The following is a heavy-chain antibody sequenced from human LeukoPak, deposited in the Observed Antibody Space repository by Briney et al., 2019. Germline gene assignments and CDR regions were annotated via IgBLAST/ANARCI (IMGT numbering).Heavy chain of an antibody. CDR3: ARAGGVLGVTDPFDY. CDR1: GGSISSYY. V-gene: IGHV4-4*07. D-gene: IGHD1-26*01. J-gene: IGHJ4*02. Sequence: SETLSLTCILSGGSISSYYWSWMRQPAGKGREWIGRIYSSAYSNYNPSLKSRVTMSVDTSKNQFSLKLSSVTAADTAVYYCARAGGVLGVTDPFDYWGQGTLVTVSS. CDR2: IYSSAYS.